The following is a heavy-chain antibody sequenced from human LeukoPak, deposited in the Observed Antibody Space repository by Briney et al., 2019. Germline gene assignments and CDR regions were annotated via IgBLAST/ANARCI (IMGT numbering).Heavy chain of an antibody. Sequence: PSETLSFTCAVSGYSISSGYYWGWIRQPPGKGLEWIGSIYHSGSTYYNPSLKSRVTISVDTSKNQFSLKLSSVTAADTAVYYCARLPYSSSWAYWYFDLWGRGTLVTVSS. CDR3: ARLPYSSSWAYWYFDL. CDR2: IYHSGST. J-gene: IGHJ2*01. CDR1: GYSISSGYY. D-gene: IGHD6-13*01. V-gene: IGHV4-38-2*01.